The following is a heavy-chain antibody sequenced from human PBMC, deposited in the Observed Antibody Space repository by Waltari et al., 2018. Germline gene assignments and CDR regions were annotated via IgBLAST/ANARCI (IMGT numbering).Heavy chain of an antibody. Sequence: EVQLVESGGGLVKPGGSLRLSCAASGFTFTTYRMNWVRQAPGKGLEWVSSISSSSSYIYYVDSVKGRFTISRDNAKNSLYLQMNSLRAEDTAVYYCARDFVYCSSTSCPGYFDYWGQGTLVTVSS. CDR2: ISSSSSYI. CDR3: ARDFVYCSSTSCPGYFDY. V-gene: IGHV3-21*01. J-gene: IGHJ4*02. D-gene: IGHD2-2*01. CDR1: GFTFTTYR.